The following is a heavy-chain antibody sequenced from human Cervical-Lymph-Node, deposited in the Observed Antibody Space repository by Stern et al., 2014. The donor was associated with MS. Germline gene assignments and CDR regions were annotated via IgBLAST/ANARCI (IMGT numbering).Heavy chain of an antibody. CDR3: ARHEVLLWFGVDDAFDI. D-gene: IGHD3-10*01. Sequence: QVQLQESGPGLVKPSETLSLSCTVSGGSINSHFWSWIRQPPGKGLEWIGDLSDTGSTNYNPTLKSRGTISVDASRNQFSLRLTSVTAADTAVYYCARHEVLLWFGVDDAFDIWGQGTMVTVSS. CDR1: GGSINSHF. V-gene: IGHV4-59*08. CDR2: LSDTGST. J-gene: IGHJ3*02.